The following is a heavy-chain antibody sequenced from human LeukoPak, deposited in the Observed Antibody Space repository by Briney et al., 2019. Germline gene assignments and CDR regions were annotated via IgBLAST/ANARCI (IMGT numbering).Heavy chain of an antibody. D-gene: IGHD2-2*01. J-gene: IGHJ4*02. CDR3: AVVVPAAPGGFDY. CDR1: GGTFSSYA. CDR2: IIPIFGTA. V-gene: IGHV1-69*05. Sequence: SVKVSCKASGGTFSSYAISWVRQAPGQGLEWMGGIIPIFGTANYAQKFQGRVTITTDESTSTAYMELSSLRSEDTAVYYCAVVVPAAPGGFDYWGQGTLVTVSS.